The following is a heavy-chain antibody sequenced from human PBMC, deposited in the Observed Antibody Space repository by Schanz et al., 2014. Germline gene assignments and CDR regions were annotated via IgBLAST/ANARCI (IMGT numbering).Heavy chain of an antibody. J-gene: IGHJ4*02. D-gene: IGHD4-17*01. Sequence: EVQLVESGGGLVQPGGSLRLSCGGSGFTFSKYWMSWVRQAPGKGLEWVAKIKQDGSEKYYVDAVKGRFTISRDNAKNSMYLHMKSLRGEDTAVYYCARPRFDYGEVDYWGQGALVTVSS. V-gene: IGHV3-7*02. CDR2: IKQDGSEK. CDR3: ARPRFDYGEVDY. CDR1: GFTFSKYW.